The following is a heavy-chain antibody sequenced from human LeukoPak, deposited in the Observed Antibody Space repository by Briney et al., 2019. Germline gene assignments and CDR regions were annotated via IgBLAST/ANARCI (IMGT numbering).Heavy chain of an antibody. Sequence: GGSLRLSCAASGVTFSSYSLSWGRQAPGKGLEWVGYISSSSDSIHYADSVKGRFTISRDNAKNSLYLQMNSLRVEDTAVYYCTGGAYGDNSRYGYWGQGTLVTVSS. D-gene: IGHD4-17*01. CDR2: ISSSSDSI. CDR3: TGGAYGDNSRYGY. V-gene: IGHV3-48*04. J-gene: IGHJ4*02. CDR1: GVTFSSYS.